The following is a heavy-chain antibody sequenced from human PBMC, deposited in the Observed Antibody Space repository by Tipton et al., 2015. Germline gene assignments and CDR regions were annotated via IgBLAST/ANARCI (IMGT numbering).Heavy chain of an antibody. J-gene: IGHJ4*02. D-gene: IGHD4-23*01. Sequence: LRLSCTVSSDSVSKYFWSWIRQPPGKELEWIGYIQYSGSTNYNPSLKSRVTISVDTSKSQFSLKMTSITATDTAVYYCARARGRHGGLFDSWGQGTLVTVSS. CDR2: IQYSGST. CDR3: ARARGRHGGLFDS. V-gene: IGHV4-59*02. CDR1: SDSVSKYF.